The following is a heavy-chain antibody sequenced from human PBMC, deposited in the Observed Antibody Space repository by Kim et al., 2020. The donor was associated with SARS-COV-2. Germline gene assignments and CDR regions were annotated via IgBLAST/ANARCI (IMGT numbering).Heavy chain of an antibody. V-gene: IGHV6-1*01. CDR1: GDSVSSNSAA. CDR3: AREGPLRYFDWLSGGYWYFDL. J-gene: IGHJ2*01. D-gene: IGHD3-9*01. Sequence: SQTLSLTCAISGDSVSSNSAAWNWIRQSPSRGLEWLGRTYYRSKWYNDYAVSVKSRITINPDTSKNQFSLQLNSVTPEDTAVYYCAREGPLRYFDWLSGGYWYFDLWGRGTLVTVSS. CDR2: TYYRSKWYN.